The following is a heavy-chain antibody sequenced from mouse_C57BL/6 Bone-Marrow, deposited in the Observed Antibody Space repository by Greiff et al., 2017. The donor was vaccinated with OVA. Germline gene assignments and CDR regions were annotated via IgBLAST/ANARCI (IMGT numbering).Heavy chain of an antibody. J-gene: IGHJ3*01. V-gene: IGHV2-6*03. CDR1: GFSLTSYG. Sequence: VQLQQSGPGLVAPSQTLSITCTVSGFSLTSYGVNWVRQPPGKALEWLVVIWSDGSRTYNSALKSRLSIIKDNSKSPAFLLMLRLHADDTATYYCARSLGESSQLFAYWGQGTLVTVSA. D-gene: IGHD1-1*01. CDR2: IWSDGSR. CDR3: ARSLGESSQLFAY.